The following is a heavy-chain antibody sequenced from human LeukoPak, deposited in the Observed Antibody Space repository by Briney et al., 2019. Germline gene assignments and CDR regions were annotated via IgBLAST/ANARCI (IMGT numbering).Heavy chain of an antibody. CDR1: GFTFSSYW. J-gene: IGHJ4*02. Sequence: GGSLRLSCAASGFTFSSYWMSWVRQAPGKGLEWVANIKQDGSEKYYVDSVKGRFTISRDNAKNSLYLQMNSLRAQDTAVYYCARDQPAYAMTTVTTESLFDYWGQGTLVTVSS. CDR2: IKQDGSEK. D-gene: IGHD4-17*01. CDR3: ARDQPAYAMTTVTTESLFDY. V-gene: IGHV3-7*01.